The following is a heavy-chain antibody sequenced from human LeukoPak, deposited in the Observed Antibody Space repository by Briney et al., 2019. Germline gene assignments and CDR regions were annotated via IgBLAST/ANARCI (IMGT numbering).Heavy chain of an antibody. Sequence: GGSLRLSCAASGFTFSSYAMSWVRQAPGKGLEWVSAISGSGGSTYYADSVRGRFNISRDNSKNTLYLQVNSLRSEDTAVYYCAELGITMIGGVWGKGTTVTISS. CDR3: AELGITMIGGV. CDR2: ISGSGGST. J-gene: IGHJ6*04. D-gene: IGHD3-10*02. V-gene: IGHV3-23*01. CDR1: GFTFSSYA.